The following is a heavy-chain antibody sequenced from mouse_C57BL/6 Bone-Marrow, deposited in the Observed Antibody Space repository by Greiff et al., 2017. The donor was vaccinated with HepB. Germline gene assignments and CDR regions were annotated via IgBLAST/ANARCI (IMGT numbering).Heavy chain of an antibody. J-gene: IGHJ2*01. D-gene: IGHD3-2*02. V-gene: IGHV1-15*01. CDR2: IDPETGGT. CDR1: GYTFTDYE. Sequence: VQLQQSGAELVRPGASVTLSCKASGYTFTDYEMHWVKQTPVHGLEWIGAIDPETGGTAYNQKFKGKAILTADKSSSTAYVELRSLTSEDSAVYYCTRKGTAQALDYWGQGTTLTVSS. CDR3: TRKGTAQALDY.